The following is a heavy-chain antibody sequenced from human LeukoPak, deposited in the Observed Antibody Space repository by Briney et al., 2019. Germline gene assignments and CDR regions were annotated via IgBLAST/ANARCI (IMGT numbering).Heavy chain of an antibody. D-gene: IGHD3-10*01. Sequence: ASVKVSCKASGYTFTSYGISWVRQAPGQGLEWMGWISAYNGSTNYAQKLQGRVTMTTDTSTSTAYMELRSLRSEDTAVYYCARDGWHDRSGSCPQTDHWGQGTLVTVSS. CDR1: GYTFTSYG. V-gene: IGHV1-18*01. CDR2: ISAYNGST. J-gene: IGHJ4*02. CDR3: ARDGWHDRSGSCPQTDH.